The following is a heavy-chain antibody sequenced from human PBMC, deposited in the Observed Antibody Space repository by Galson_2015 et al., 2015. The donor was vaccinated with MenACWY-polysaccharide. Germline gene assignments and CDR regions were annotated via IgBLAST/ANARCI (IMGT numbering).Heavy chain of an antibody. Sequence: SVKVSCKASGYTFTSYDINWVRQATGQGLEWMGWRNPNSGNKGYPQKFQGRVTMTRNTSISTAYMELSSLRSEDTAVYYCARGLGPDGMAVAKVLNDSWGRGPPVTVSS. V-gene: IGHV1-8*01. D-gene: IGHD6-19*01. CDR1: GYTFTSYD. J-gene: IGHJ4*02. CDR2: RNPNSGNK. CDR3: ARGLGPDGMAVAKVLNDS.